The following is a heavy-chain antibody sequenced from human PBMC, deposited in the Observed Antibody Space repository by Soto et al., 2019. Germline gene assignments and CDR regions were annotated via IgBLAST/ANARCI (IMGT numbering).Heavy chain of an antibody. CDR1: GAYGGPFTTDY. CDR2: INHSGST. CDR3: AREQWLVDGAFDI. J-gene: IGHJ3*02. D-gene: IGHD6-19*01. Sequence: SETLSLTCSVSGAYGGPFTTDYWGWIRQPPGKGLEWIGEINHSGSTNYNPSLKSRVTISVDTSKNQFSLKLNSVTPEDTAVYYCAREQWLVDGAFDIWGQGTMVTVS. V-gene: IGHV4-34*01.